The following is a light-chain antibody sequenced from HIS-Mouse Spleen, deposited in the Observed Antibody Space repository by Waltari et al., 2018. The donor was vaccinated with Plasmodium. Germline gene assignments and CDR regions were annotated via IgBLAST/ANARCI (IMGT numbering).Light chain of an antibody. V-gene: IGLV4-69*01. Sequence: HLVLPQSLSASASLGAAVKLTCVLSSGHISHALAWHQPQPEEGPRYVMTPKRGGVHRQEVGIPDRFSGPRSGAERYRTISSLQSEDEADDYDQTWGTGINWVFGGWTKLTVL. J-gene: IGLJ3*02. CDR2: PKRGGVH. CDR3: QTWGTGINWV. CDR1: SGHISHA.